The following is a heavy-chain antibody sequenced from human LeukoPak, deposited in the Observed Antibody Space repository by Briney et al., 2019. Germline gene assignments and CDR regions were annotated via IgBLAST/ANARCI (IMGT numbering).Heavy chain of an antibody. CDR1: GGSISSGGYS. D-gene: IGHD1-26*01. CDR3: ARDSGDMDV. J-gene: IGHJ6*02. CDR2: LYYSGTT. V-gene: IGHV4-30-2*01. Sequence: SETLSLTCTVSGGSISSGGYSWSWIRQPPGKGLEWIGLLYYSGTTYCNPSLKSRTTISVDRSKNQFSLKLNFVTAADTAVYYCARDSGDMDVWGQGTTVTVSS.